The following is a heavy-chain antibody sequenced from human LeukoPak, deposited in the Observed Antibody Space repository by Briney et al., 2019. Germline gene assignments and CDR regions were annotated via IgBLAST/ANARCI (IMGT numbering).Heavy chain of an antibody. Sequence: GGSLRLSCAASGFTFSGYAMSWVRQAPGKGLEWVSAISGSGGSTYYADSVKGRFTISRDNSKNTLYLQMNSLRAEDTAVYYCAKDCLRWPNGPFDYWGQGTLVTVSS. CDR1: GFTFSGYA. D-gene: IGHD4-23*01. J-gene: IGHJ4*02. V-gene: IGHV3-23*01. CDR3: AKDCLRWPNGPFDY. CDR2: ISGSGGST.